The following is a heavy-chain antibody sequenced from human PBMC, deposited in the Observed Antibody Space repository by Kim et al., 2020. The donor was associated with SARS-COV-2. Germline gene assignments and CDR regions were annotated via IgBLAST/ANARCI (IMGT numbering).Heavy chain of an antibody. CDR1: GFTFSSSA. D-gene: IGHD1-1*01. V-gene: IGHV3-73*01. Sequence: GGSLRLSCAASGFTFSSSAIHWVRQASGKGLQWVGPIRSKPDSSSSAYSAPGQGRITISSDGSMNTPYLHMNNLKTADPAEYACAPVSGTSIDCWYDFD. J-gene: IGHJ3*02. CDR3: APVSGTSIDCWYDFD. CDR2: IRSKPDSSSS.